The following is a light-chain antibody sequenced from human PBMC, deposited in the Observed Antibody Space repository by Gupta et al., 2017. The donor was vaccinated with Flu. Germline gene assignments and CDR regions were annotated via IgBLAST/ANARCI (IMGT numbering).Light chain of an antibody. Sequence: HSALPKPLSVSGTPGQSVTLSCTGATSDVGGFDSVPWYHQSPGESPQLIITPDRQRPAGVGYRCSASRSGNSAALTVSELQPVDEGDYYCCYIGRTGIWIFGAGTTLTVL. CDR1: TSDVGGFDS. V-gene: IGLV2-11*01. CDR2: PDR. CDR3: CYIGRTGIWI. J-gene: IGLJ3*02.